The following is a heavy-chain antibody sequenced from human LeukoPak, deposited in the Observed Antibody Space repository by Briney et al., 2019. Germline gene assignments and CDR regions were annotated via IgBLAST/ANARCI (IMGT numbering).Heavy chain of an antibody. CDR1: GYTSTSYG. J-gene: IGHJ5*02. V-gene: IGHV1-18*01. Sequence: GASVTVSCKASGYTSTSYGISWVRLAPAPGHEWMGWISAYNGSTNYAQKLQGRVTMTTDTSTSTAYMELRSLTSDDTAVYYCATVGPPYPRYCSSTSCLFNWFDPWGQGTLVTVSS. CDR3: ATVGPPYPRYCSSTSCLFNWFDP. D-gene: IGHD2-2*01. CDR2: ISAYNGST.